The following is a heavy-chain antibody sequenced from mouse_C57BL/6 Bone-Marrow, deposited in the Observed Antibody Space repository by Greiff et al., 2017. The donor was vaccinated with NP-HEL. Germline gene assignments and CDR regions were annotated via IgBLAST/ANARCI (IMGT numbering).Heavy chain of an antibody. CDR3: ARLGSSGYSYFDY. D-gene: IGHD3-2*02. CDR2: IYPGDGDT. CDR1: GYAFSSSW. V-gene: IGHV1-82*01. Sequence: QVQLQQSGPELVKPGASVKISCKASGYAFSSSWMNWVKQRPGKGLEWIGRIYPGDGDTNYNGKFKGKATLTADKSSSTAYMQLSSLTSEYSAVYFCARLGSSGYSYFDYWGQGTTLTVSS. J-gene: IGHJ2*01.